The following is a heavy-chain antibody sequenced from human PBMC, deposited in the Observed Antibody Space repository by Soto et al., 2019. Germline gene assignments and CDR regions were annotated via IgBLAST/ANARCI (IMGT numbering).Heavy chain of an antibody. CDR3: ARHGSIGARQNWFDP. Sequence: GESLKISCKGSGYIFTNYWIGWVRQMPGKGLEWMGIIYSGDSDTRYSPSFQGQITISVDKSINTAYLQWSSLKASDTATYYCARHGSIGARQNWFDPWGQGTLVTVSS. CDR2: IYSGDSDT. D-gene: IGHD6-6*01. CDR1: GYIFTNYW. V-gene: IGHV5-51*01. J-gene: IGHJ5*02.